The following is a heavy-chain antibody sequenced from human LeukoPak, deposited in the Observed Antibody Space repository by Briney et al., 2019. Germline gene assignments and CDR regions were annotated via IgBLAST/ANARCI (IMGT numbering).Heavy chain of an antibody. CDR2: ISYDGSSK. Sequence: PGGSLRLSCASSGFTFGSYTMHSVRQAPGKGLEWVALISYDGSSKIYVESAKGRFTISRDNSKNTLYMQMSSLRAEDTAVYYCARDNSGRALDIWGQGTLVIVSA. CDR1: GFTFGSYT. D-gene: IGHD1-26*01. CDR3: ARDNSGRALDI. J-gene: IGHJ3*02. V-gene: IGHV3-30*04.